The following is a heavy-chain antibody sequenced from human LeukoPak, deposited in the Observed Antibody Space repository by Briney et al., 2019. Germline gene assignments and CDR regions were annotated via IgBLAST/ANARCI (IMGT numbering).Heavy chain of an antibody. J-gene: IGHJ5*02. CDR3: ARVFGGGRGGWFDP. V-gene: IGHV4-59*01. D-gene: IGHD3-16*01. CDR2: IYYSGSS. CDR1: GGSITGYY. Sequence: SETPSLTCTVSGGSITGYYWTRIRQPPGKGLEWIGYIYYSGSSNYNPSLKSRVTISIHTSKNQFSLNLSSVTAADTAVYYCARVFGGGRGGWFDPWGQGTLVAVSS.